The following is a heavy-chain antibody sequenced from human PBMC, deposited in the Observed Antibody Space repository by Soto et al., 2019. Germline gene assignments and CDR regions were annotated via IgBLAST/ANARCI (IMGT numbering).Heavy chain of an antibody. CDR3: AADSSSGWPHYYYYMDV. CDR2: IIPIFGTA. D-gene: IGHD6-19*01. CDR1: GGTFSSYA. J-gene: IGHJ6*03. V-gene: IGHV1-69*06. Sequence: SVKVSCKASGGTFSSYAISWVRQAPGQGLEWMGGIIPIFGTANYAQKFQGRVTITADMSTSTAYMELSSLRSEDTAVYYCAADSSSGWPHYYYYMDVWGKGTTVTVSS.